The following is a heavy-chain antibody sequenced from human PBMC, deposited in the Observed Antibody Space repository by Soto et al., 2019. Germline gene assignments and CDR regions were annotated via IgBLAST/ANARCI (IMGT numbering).Heavy chain of an antibody. CDR1: GFTFSTYA. CDR3: AKDISPGVDQLRRPDAFDS. D-gene: IGHD1-1*01. V-gene: IGHV3-23*01. CDR2: IGGDGGTT. Sequence: EVQLLESGGGLVQPGESLRLSCAASGFTFSTYAMSWVRQAPGKGREWVSAIGGDGGTTYYADSVTGRFTISRDNSSNTLYLQLNSPRAEDTAVYYCAKDISPGVDQLRRPDAFDSSGQVTMVTVSS. J-gene: IGHJ3*02.